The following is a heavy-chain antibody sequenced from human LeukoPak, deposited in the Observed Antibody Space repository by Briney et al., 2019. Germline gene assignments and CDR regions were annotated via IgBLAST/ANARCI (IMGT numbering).Heavy chain of an antibody. CDR1: GGSFSGYY. J-gene: IGHJ6*02. Sequence: SETLSLTCAVYGGSFSGYYWSWIRQPPGKGLEWIGEINHSGSTSYNPSLKSRVTISVDTSKNQFSLKLSSVTAADTAVYYCARVTYYYYGMDVWGQGTTVTVSS. CDR2: INHSGST. CDR3: ARVTYYYYGMDV. V-gene: IGHV4-34*01.